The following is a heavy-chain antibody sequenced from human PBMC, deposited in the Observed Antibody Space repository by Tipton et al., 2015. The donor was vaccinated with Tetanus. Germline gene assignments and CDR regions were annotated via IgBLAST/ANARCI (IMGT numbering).Heavy chain of an antibody. CDR1: GASFSDYY. V-gene: IGHV4-30-4*08. CDR2: VSDSGST. CDR3: ARATPSGSYFVRYYSMDV. Sequence: TLSLTCAVYGASFSDYYWSWIRQPPGKGLEWIGYVSDSGSTYSNPSLRSRIIISVDTSKNQFSLILSSVTAADTAVYYCARATPSGSYFVRYYSMDVWGQGTTVVVSS. J-gene: IGHJ6*02. D-gene: IGHD3-22*01.